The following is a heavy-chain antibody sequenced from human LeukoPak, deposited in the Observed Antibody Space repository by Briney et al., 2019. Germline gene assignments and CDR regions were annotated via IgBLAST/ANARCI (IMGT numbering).Heavy chain of an antibody. J-gene: IGHJ5*02. CDR3: ASHYHFWSGCWFDP. D-gene: IGHD3-3*01. Sequence: SETLSLTCTVSGGSISSSSYYWGWIRQPPGTGLEWIGSIYYSGSTYYNPSLKSRVTISVDTSKNQFSLKLSSVTAADTAVYYCASHYHFWSGCWFDPWGQGTLVTVSS. V-gene: IGHV4-39*01. CDR1: GGSISSSSYY. CDR2: IYYSGST.